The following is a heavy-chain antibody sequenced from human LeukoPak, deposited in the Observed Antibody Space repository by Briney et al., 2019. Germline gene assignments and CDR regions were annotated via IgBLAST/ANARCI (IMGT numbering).Heavy chain of an antibody. CDR3: VKDDGWVQYAN. D-gene: IGHD5-24*01. J-gene: IGHJ4*02. CDR1: GFTLSSYS. Sequence: GGTLSPSCAISGFTLSSYSIGWVRPAPGRGLGWVSVISGNSGATYYADSVKGRFIISRDNSKNTVYLQMNSLSAEDAAVYYCVKDDGWVQYANWGQGTLVTVSS. CDR2: ISGNSGAT. V-gene: IGHV3-23*01.